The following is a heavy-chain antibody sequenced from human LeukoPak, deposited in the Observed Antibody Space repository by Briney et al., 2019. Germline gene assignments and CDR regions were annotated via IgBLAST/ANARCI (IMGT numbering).Heavy chain of an antibody. D-gene: IGHD3-22*01. Sequence: GGSLRLSCAASGFTFSGSAMHWVRQASGKGLEWVGRIRSKANSYATAYAASVKGRFTISRDDSKNTAYLQMNSLKTEDTAVYYCTRHGNYYDSSGYPDALDIWGQGTMVTVSS. CDR1: GFTFSGSA. CDR2: IRSKANSYAT. V-gene: IGHV3-73*01. CDR3: TRHGNYYDSSGYPDALDI. J-gene: IGHJ3*02.